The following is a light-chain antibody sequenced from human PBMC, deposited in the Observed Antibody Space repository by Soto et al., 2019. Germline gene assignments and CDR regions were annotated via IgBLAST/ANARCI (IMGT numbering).Light chain of an antibody. CDR3: GTWDSSLRPSYV. V-gene: IGLV1-51*02. J-gene: IGLJ1*01. Sequence: QSVLTQPPSVSAAPGQKVTISCSGSSSNIGNNYVSWYQQLPGTAPKLLIYENNKRPSGIPDRFSGSKSGTSATLGITGLQTGDEADYYCGTWDSSLRPSYVFGTGTRSPS. CDR1: SSNIGNNY. CDR2: ENN.